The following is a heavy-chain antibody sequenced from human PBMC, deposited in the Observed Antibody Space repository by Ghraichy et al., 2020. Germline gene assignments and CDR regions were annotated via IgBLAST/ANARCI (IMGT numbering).Heavy chain of an antibody. Sequence: GGSLRLSCAASGFTFSSYAMHWVRQAPGKGLEWVAVISYDGSNKYYADSVKGRFTISRDNSKNTLYLQMNSLRAEDTAVYYCARDNRDSSGWYPFYYYYYGMDVWGQGTTVTVSS. CDR2: ISYDGSNK. CDR3: ARDNRDSSGWYPFYYYYYGMDV. D-gene: IGHD6-19*01. J-gene: IGHJ6*02. V-gene: IGHV3-30-3*01. CDR1: GFTFSSYA.